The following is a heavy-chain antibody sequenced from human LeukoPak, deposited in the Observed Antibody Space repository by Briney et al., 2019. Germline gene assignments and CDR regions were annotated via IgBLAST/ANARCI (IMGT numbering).Heavy chain of an antibody. Sequence: SVKVSCKTSGGTFSNDAVSWVRQAPGEGLKWMGRVIPFLGTTNYAHNFQGRVTITADQDTQTAYMELRSLRSEDTAVYFCARGPSSDLRTGFFFGYFDDWGQGTLITVSS. CDR1: GGTFSNDA. CDR2: VIPFLGTT. J-gene: IGHJ4*02. V-gene: IGHV1-69*11. CDR3: ARGPSSDLRTGFFFGYFDD. D-gene: IGHD3/OR15-3a*01.